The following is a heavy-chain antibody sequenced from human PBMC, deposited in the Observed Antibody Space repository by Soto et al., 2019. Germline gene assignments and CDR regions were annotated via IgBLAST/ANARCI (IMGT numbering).Heavy chain of an antibody. J-gene: IGHJ4*02. CDR3: ARKEDGYNRLFDY. D-gene: IGHD5-12*01. Sequence: SETLSLTCTVSGVSINSRGYYWGWIRQPPGKGLEWIESMFYSGTTYYNPSLKSRITIAVDSSKNQFSLSLSSVTAADTAFYYCARKEDGYNRLFDYWGQGILVTVSS. CDR1: GVSINSRGYY. CDR2: MFYSGTT. V-gene: IGHV4-39*01.